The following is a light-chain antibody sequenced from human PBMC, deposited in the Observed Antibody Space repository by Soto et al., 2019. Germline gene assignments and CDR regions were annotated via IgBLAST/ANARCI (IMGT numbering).Light chain of an antibody. CDR2: EVN. CDR3: SSHSISSTDYV. CDR1: TSDIGSAKY. J-gene: IGLJ1*01. V-gene: IGLV2-14*01. Sequence: QSALAQPASVSGSPGQSITISCTGSTSDIGSAKYVSWYQQHPGKAPKVMIYEVNNRPSGVSNRFSGSESGNTASLTISGLQAEDEADYYCSSHSISSTDYVFGTGTKLTVL.